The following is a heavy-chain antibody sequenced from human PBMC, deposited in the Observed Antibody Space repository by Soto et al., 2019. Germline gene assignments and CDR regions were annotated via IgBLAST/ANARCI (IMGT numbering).Heavy chain of an antibody. D-gene: IGHD4-17*01. CDR1: GGSFRGHG. CDR2: TIPVFDTA. Sequence: QVQLMQSGLELKRLXSSVKVSCRASGGSFRGHGISWVGRXPGKGLEXLGGTIPVFDTANYAQKFQGRLTIAADESTNTAYMALSSLTSEDTAMYYCARDPAPTVTTLGHGLDVWGQGTTVTVSS. V-gene: IGHV1-69*01. J-gene: IGHJ6*02. CDR3: ARDPAPTVTTLGHGLDV.